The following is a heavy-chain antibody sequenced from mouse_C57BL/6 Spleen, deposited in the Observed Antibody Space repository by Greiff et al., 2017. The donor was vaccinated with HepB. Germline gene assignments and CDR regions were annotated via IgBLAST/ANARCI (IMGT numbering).Heavy chain of an antibody. CDR3: ARRGLEGFAY. CDR1: GYTFTSYW. D-gene: IGHD3-1*01. J-gene: IGHJ3*01. Sequence: QVQLQQPGAELVRPGSSVKLSCKASGYTFTSYWMDWVKQRPGQGLEWIGNIYTSDSETHYNQKFKDKATLTVDKSSSTAYMQLSSLTYEDSAVYYCARRGLEGFAYWGQGTLVTVSA. CDR2: IYTSDSET. V-gene: IGHV1-61*01.